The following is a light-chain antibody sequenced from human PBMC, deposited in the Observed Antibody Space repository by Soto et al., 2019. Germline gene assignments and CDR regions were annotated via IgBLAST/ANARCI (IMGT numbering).Light chain of an antibody. J-gene: IGLJ2*01. V-gene: IGLV1-40*01. CDR3: QSYDRTVV. CDR1: SSNIGAGYD. Sequence: QSVLTQPPSVSGAPGQTVNISCTGSSSNIGAGYDVHWYQQLPGTAPRLLIYVNTNRPSGVPERFSASKSGTSASLAITGLQAEDEADYYCQSYDRTVVFGGGTKLTVL. CDR2: VNT.